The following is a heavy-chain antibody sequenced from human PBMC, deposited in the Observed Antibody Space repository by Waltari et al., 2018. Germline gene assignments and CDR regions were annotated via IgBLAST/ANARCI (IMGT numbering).Heavy chain of an antibody. CDR1: GDSINSDTYY. J-gene: IGHJ4*02. CDR2: IFYRGTT. Sequence: QLQLQESGPGLVKPWETLSLTCTVSGDSINSDTYYWGWIRQPPGKGLEWIASIFYRGTTYYNPSLKSRVTISVDTSKNQFSLKWSSVTAADTAVYYCARLYSGTSPPDFWGQGTLVTVSS. V-gene: IGHV4-39*01. D-gene: IGHD2-2*01. CDR3: ARLYSGTSPPDF.